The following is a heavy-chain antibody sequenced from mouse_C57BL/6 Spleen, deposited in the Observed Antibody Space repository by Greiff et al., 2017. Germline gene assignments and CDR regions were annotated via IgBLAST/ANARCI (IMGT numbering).Heavy chain of an antibody. CDR2: IYPGDGDT. V-gene: IGHV1-82*01. CDR3: AREGVANWYYFDY. J-gene: IGHJ2*01. CDR1: GYAFSSSW. Sequence: VQLQESGPELVKPGASVKISCKASGYAFSSSWMNWVKQRPGKGLEWIGRIYPGDGDTNYNGKFKGKATRTADKSSSTAYMQLSSLTSEDSAVYFCAREGVANWYYFDYWGQGTTLTVSS. D-gene: IGHD1-1*02.